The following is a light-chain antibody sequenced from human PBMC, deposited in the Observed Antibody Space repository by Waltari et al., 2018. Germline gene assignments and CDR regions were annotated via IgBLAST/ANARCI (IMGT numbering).Light chain of an antibody. J-gene: IGKJ1*01. CDR3: QHYDNSPLT. V-gene: IGKV3-20*01. CDR2: GAS. CDR1: RSVTGKD. Sequence: EIVLTQSPVTLSLSPGASATLSCRARRSVTGKDLAWYQQKRGQAPRLLIYGASNRAAGIPDRFSGSGSRTDFTLIISRLEPEDFAVYYCQHYDNSPLTVGQGTKVEIK.